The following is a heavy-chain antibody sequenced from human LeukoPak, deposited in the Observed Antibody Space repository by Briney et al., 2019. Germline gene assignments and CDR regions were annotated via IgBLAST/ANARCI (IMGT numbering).Heavy chain of an antibody. CDR3: ARVPYYYDSSGYYEYYFDY. CDR1: GGSISSYY. CDR2: IYYSGST. D-gene: IGHD3-22*01. J-gene: IGHJ4*02. V-gene: IGHV4-59*01. Sequence: SETLSLTCTVSGGSISSYYWSWIRQPPGKGLEWIGYIYYSGSTNYNPSLKSRVTISVDTSKNQFSLKLSSVTAADTAVYYCARVPYYYDSSGYYEYYFDYWGQGTLVTVSS.